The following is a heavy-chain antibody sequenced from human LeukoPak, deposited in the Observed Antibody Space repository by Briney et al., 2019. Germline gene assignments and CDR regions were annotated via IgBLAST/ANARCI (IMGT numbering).Heavy chain of an antibody. Sequence: GASVKVSCKASGYTFTGYYMHWVRQAPGQGLEWMGWINPNSGDTHYAQKFQGRVTMTRDTSINTAYMELSRLRSDDTAVYHCARDQAFVYCSGGTCYDDYWGQGSLVTVSS. J-gene: IGHJ4*02. CDR2: INPNSGDT. V-gene: IGHV1-2*02. D-gene: IGHD2-15*01. CDR3: ARDQAFVYCSGGTCYDDY. CDR1: GYTFTGYY.